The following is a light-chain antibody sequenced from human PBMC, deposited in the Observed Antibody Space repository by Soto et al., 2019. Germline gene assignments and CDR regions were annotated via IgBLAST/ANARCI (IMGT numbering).Light chain of an antibody. CDR1: HSVSSS. CDR2: GAS. Sequence: EIVMTQSPATLSVSPGERATLSCRATHSVSSSLAWYQQRPGQAPRLLIYGASTRATGIPVRFSGSRSGTEFTVIISSLQSEDSAVYYCQQYNDWPLTFGGGTKVEIK. CDR3: QQYNDWPLT. V-gene: IGKV3-15*01. J-gene: IGKJ4*01.